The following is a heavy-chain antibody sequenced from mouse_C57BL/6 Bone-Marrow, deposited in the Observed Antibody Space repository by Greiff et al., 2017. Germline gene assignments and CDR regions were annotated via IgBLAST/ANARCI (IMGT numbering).Heavy chain of an antibody. V-gene: IGHV1-7*01. CDR3: ARRVYSNFDY. CDR1: GYTFTSYW. J-gene: IGHJ2*01. Sequence: HLVESGAELAKPGASVKLSCKASGYTFTSYWMHWVKQRPGQGLEWIGYINPSSGYTKYNQKFKDKATFTADKSSSTAYMQLSSLTYEDSAVYYCARRVYSNFDYWGQGTTLTVSS. D-gene: IGHD2-5*01. CDR2: INPSSGYT.